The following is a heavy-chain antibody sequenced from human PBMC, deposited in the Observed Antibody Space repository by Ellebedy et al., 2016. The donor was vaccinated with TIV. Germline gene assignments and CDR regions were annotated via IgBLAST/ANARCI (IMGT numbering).Heavy chain of an antibody. CDR2: INPSGGST. J-gene: IGHJ6*02. CDR1: GYTFTSYY. Sequence: ASVKVSCXASGYTFTSYYMHWVRQAPGQGLEWMGIINPSGGSTSYAQKFQGRVTMTRDTSTSTVYMELSSLRSEDTAVYYCARGRWLQSGLDYYYYYGMDVWGQGTTVTVSS. D-gene: IGHD5-24*01. CDR3: ARGRWLQSGLDYYYYYGMDV. V-gene: IGHV1-46*01.